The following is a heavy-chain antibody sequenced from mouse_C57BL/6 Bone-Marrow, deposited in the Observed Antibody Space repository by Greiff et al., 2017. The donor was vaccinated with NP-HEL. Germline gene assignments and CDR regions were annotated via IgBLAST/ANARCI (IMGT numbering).Heavy chain of an antibody. D-gene: IGHD4-1*01. V-gene: IGHV1-4*01. J-gene: IGHJ2*01. CDR2: INPSSGYT. CDR3: ARSVLVDY. Sequence: QVQLQQSGAELARPGASVKMSCKASGYTFTSYTMHWVNQRPGQGLEWIGYINPSSGYTKYNQKFKDKATLTADKSSSTAYMQLSSLTSEDSAVYYCARSVLVDYWGQGTTLTVSS. CDR1: GYTFTSYT.